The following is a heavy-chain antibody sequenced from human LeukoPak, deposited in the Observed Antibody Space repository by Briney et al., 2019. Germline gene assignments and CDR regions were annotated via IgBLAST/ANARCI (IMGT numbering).Heavy chain of an antibody. CDR3: AKDRGYNYPFRYFDY. J-gene: IGHJ4*02. CDR1: GLTFRSYA. Sequence: PGGSLRLSCAASGLTFRSYAMTWVRQAPGKGLEWVSTIGGSGDTTYFADSVKGRFTISRDNSKNRLYLQMNSLRDEDTAVYYCAKDRGYNYPFRYFDYWGQGTLITVSS. D-gene: IGHD5-24*01. V-gene: IGHV3-23*01. CDR2: IGGSGDTT.